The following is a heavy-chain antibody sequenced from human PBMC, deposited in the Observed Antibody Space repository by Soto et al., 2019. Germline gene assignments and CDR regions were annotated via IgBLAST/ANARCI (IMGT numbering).Heavy chain of an antibody. J-gene: IGHJ4*02. CDR1: GGTFSSYA. CDR3: ARAVGLRRGYYDSSGYYYFDYFDY. D-gene: IGHD3-22*01. Sequence: QVQLVQSGAEVKKPGSSVKVSCKASGGTFSSYAISWVRQAPGQGLEWMGGIIPIFGTANYAQKFQGRVTITADKSTSTAYMELSRLRSEDTAVYYCARAVGLRRGYYDSSGYYYFDYFDYWGQGTLVTVSS. CDR2: IIPIFGTA. V-gene: IGHV1-69*06.